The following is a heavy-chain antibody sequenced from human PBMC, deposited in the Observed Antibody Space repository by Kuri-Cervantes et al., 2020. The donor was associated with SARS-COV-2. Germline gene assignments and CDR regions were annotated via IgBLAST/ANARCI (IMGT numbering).Heavy chain of an antibody. Sequence: GESLKISCAASGFTFSSYSMNWVRQAPGRGLEWVSSISSSSYIYYADSVKGRFTISRDNTKNSLYLQMNSLRAEDTAVYYCARVPIAAPDYWGQGTLVTVSS. CDR3: ARVPIAAPDY. J-gene: IGHJ4*02. V-gene: IGHV3-21*01. CDR1: GFTFSSYS. D-gene: IGHD6-6*01. CDR2: ISSSSYI.